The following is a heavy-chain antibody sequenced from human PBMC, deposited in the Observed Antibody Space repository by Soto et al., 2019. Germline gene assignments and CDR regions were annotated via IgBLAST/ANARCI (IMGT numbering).Heavy chain of an antibody. CDR2: ISWNSGSI. V-gene: IGHV3-9*01. D-gene: IGHD5-12*01. CDR3: AKDGGIVATSSVSYYYMDV. Sequence: GGSLRLSCAASGFTFDDYAMHWVRQAPGKGLEWVSGISWNSGSIGYADSVKGRFTISRDNAKNSLYLQMNSLRAEDTALYFCAKDGGIVATSSVSYYYMDVWGKGTTVTVSS. CDR1: GFTFDDYA. J-gene: IGHJ6*03.